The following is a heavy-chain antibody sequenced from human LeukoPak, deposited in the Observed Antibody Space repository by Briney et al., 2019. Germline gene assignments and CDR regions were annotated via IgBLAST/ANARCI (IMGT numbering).Heavy chain of an antibody. CDR1: GFTFSSYE. D-gene: IGHD3-22*01. J-gene: IGHJ4*02. CDR3: AREAWRVDDSSGYYGGFFDY. CDR2: ISSSGSNI. Sequence: GGSLRLSCAASGFTFSSYEMRWVRQAPGKGLEWDSYISSSGSNIYYEDSVKGRFTISRDNAKNSLYLQMNSLRAEDTAVYYCAREAWRVDDSSGYYGGFFDYWGQGTLVTVSS. V-gene: IGHV3-48*03.